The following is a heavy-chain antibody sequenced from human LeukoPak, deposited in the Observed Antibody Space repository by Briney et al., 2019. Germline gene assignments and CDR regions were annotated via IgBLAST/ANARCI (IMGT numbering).Heavy chain of an antibody. CDR3: ARDTSHILQGAFDI. D-gene: IGHD2-21*01. CDR1: GFTFSSYA. V-gene: IGHV3-30*04. Sequence: GGSLRLSCAASGFTFSSYAMHWVRQAPGKGLEWVAVISYDGSNKYYADSVKGRFTISRDNSKNTLYLQMNSLRAEDTAVYYCARDTSHILQGAFDIWGHGTMVTVSS. CDR2: ISYDGSNK. J-gene: IGHJ3*02.